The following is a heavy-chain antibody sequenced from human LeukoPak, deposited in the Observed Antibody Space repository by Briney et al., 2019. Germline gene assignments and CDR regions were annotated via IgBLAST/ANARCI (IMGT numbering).Heavy chain of an antibody. CDR1: GFTFSSYP. CDR2: VSDDGNKK. J-gene: IGHJ6*03. Sequence: GRSLRLSCAASGFTFSSYPMHWVRQAPGKGLEWVAVVSDDGNKKFDADFVKGRFTISRDNSKNTLYLQMSSLRGEDTAVYYCARGQLLLEGYFYYMDVWGEGTTVTVSS. D-gene: IGHD2-2*01. V-gene: IGHV3-30*15. CDR3: ARGQLLLEGYFYYMDV.